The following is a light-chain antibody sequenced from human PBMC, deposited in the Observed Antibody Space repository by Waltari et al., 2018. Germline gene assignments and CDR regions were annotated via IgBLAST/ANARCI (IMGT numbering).Light chain of an antibody. Sequence: QLVLTQSPSASASLGASVKLTCTLSSGHSSNVVARLQQRPEKGPRYLMKVNSDGSHSKGDEIPDRLSGSISGAERYLTISSLQSEDEADYYCQTGGHGTWVFGGGTKLTVL. J-gene: IGLJ3*02. CDR2: VNSDGSH. CDR1: SGHSSNV. V-gene: IGLV4-69*01. CDR3: QTGGHGTWV.